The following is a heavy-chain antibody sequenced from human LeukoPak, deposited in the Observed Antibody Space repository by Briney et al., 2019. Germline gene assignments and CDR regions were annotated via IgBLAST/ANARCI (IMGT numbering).Heavy chain of an antibody. Sequence: PSETLSLTCAVYGGSFSGYYWSWIRQPPGKGLEWIGEINHSGSTNYNPSLKSRVTISVDTSKNQFSLKLSSVTAADTAVYYCARQRIAGNWFDPWGQGTLVTVSS. CDR3: ARQRIAGNWFDP. D-gene: IGHD6-25*01. CDR1: GGSFSGYY. V-gene: IGHV4-34*01. J-gene: IGHJ5*02. CDR2: INHSGST.